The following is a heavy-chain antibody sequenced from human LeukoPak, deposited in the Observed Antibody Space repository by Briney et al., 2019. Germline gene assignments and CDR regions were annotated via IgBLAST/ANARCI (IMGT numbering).Heavy chain of an antibody. CDR2: ISYDGSNK. D-gene: IGHD3-10*01. J-gene: IGHJ4*02. CDR1: GFTFSSYG. V-gene: IGHV3-30*18. CDR3: AKDLIWFGEPEYFDY. Sequence: GRSLRLSCAASGFTFSSYGMHWVRQAPGKGLEWVAVISYDGSNKYYADSVKGRFTISRDNSKNTLYPQMNSLRAEDTAVYYCAKDLIWFGEPEYFDYWGQGTLVTVSS.